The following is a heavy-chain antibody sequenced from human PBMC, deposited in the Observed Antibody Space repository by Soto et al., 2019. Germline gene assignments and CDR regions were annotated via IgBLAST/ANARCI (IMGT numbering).Heavy chain of an antibody. CDR1: GFTFSSYA. D-gene: IGHD3-9*01. CDR2: IGNDGSRT. Sequence: EVQLVESGGGLAQPGGSLRLSCSASGFTFSSYAMHWVRQAPGKGLEFVSGIGNDGSRTDYADSVKVRFTISRDNSNNTLFLQMNSLRQDDTALYFCVRSLYFDASGSGFDSWGQGALVTVAS. V-gene: IGHV3-64D*06. J-gene: IGHJ4*02. CDR3: VRSLYFDASGSGFDS.